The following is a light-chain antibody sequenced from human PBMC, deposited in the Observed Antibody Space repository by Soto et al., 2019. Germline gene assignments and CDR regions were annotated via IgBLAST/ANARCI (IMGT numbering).Light chain of an antibody. V-gene: IGKV1-33*01. CDR3: QQYDNLPALT. J-gene: IGKJ4*01. Sequence: DVQMTQSPSTLPASVGDRVTITCRASQSISNWLAWYQQKPGTAPKVLIYDASNLETGVPSRFSGSGSGTDFTFTISSLQPEDIATYYCQQYDNLPALTFGGGTKVDIK. CDR1: QSISNW. CDR2: DAS.